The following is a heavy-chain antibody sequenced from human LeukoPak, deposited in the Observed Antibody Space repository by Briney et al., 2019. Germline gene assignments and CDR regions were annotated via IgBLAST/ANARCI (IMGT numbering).Heavy chain of an antibody. J-gene: IGHJ5*02. CDR1: GYTFTSYG. Sequence: GASVNVSCKASGYTFTSYGISWVRQAPGQGLEWMGWISAYNGNTNYAQKLQGRVTMTTDTSTSTAYMELRSLRSDDTAVYYCARVYVVVVAAEGLDPWGQGTLVTVSS. V-gene: IGHV1-18*01. D-gene: IGHD2-15*01. CDR3: ARVYVVVVAAEGLDP. CDR2: ISAYNGNT.